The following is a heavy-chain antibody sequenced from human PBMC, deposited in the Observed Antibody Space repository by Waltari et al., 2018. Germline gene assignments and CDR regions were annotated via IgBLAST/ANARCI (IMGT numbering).Heavy chain of an antibody. CDR3: ADQRMGGYGMDV. CDR2: IKADGSGA. J-gene: IGHJ6*04. CDR1: GFTFSDFY. Sequence: EGQLVESGGGLVQPGGSLRLSCAASGFTFSDFYMHWVRQAPGKGLVWVSRIKADGSGAAYAGSVRGRFSSSRNDEKSELCMQMHSLRVDDTAVYYCADQRMGGYGMDVWGKGTTVTVSS. D-gene: IGHD2-15*01. V-gene: IGHV3-74*03.